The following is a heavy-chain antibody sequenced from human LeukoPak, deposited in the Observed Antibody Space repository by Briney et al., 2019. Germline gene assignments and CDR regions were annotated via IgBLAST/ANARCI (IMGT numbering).Heavy chain of an antibody. D-gene: IGHD1-1*01. Sequence: GGSLRLSCAASGFTFSSYAMSWVRQAPGKGLEWVSYISSSSSTIYYADSVKGRFTISRDNAKNSLYLQMNSLRDDDTAVYYCATQLELRNWGQGTLVTVSS. CDR2: ISSSSSTI. J-gene: IGHJ4*02. CDR1: GFTFSSYA. CDR3: ATQLELRN. V-gene: IGHV3-48*02.